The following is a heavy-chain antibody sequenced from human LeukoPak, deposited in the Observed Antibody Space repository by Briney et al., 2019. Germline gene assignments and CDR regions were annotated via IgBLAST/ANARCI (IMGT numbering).Heavy chain of an antibody. CDR1: GFTFSSYS. V-gene: IGHV3-21*04. D-gene: IGHD3-10*01. CDR3: ARYYGSGSYYTTGFLMDV. CDR2: ISSSSSYI. Sequence: PGGSLRLSCAASGFTFSSYSMNWVRQAPGKGLEWVSSISSSSSYIYYADSVKGRFTISRDNAKNSLYLQMNSLRAEDTAVYYCARYYGSGSYYTTGFLMDVWGKGTTVTISS. J-gene: IGHJ6*03.